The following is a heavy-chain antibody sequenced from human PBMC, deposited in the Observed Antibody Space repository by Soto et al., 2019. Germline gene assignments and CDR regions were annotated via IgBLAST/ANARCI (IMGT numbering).Heavy chain of an antibody. CDR2: IYYSGST. J-gene: IGHJ6*02. CDR1: GGSISSSSYY. D-gene: IGHD6-13*01. Sequence: PSETLSLTCTVSGGSISSSSYYWGWIRQPPGKGLEWIGSIYYSGSTYYNPSLKSRVTISVDTSKNQFSLKLSSVTAAGTAVYYCARLSIADTSGGHYDYYYGMDVWGQGTTVTVSS. CDR3: ARLSIADTSGGHYDYYYGMDV. V-gene: IGHV4-39*01.